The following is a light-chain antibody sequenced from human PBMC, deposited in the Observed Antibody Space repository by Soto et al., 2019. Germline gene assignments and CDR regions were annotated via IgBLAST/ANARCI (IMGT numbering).Light chain of an antibody. J-gene: IGKJ1*01. CDR3: QKYNSFWT. V-gene: IGKV1-5*01. CDR1: QSISNW. Sequence: DIQMTQSPSALSASVGDRVTITSRASQSISNWLAWYQQKPGKAPNLLIYDASSLESGVPSRFSGSGSGTEFTLTISSLQPEDFATYYCQKYNSFWTFGQGTKVDIK. CDR2: DAS.